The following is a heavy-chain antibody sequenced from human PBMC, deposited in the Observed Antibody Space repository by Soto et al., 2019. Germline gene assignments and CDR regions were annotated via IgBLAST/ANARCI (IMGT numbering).Heavy chain of an antibody. Sequence: QVQLQESGPGLVKPSETLSLTCTVSGGSISSYYWSWIRQPPGKGLEWIGYIYYSGSTNYNPSLKSRVTISVDTSKNQFSLKLSSVTAADTAVYYCARQGSSGWEGYAFDIWGQGTMVTVSS. CDR3: ARQGSSGWEGYAFDI. J-gene: IGHJ3*02. D-gene: IGHD6-19*01. V-gene: IGHV4-59*08. CDR2: IYYSGST. CDR1: GGSISSYY.